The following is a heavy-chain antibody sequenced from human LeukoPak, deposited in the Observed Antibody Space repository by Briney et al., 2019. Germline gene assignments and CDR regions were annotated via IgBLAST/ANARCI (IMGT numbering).Heavy chain of an antibody. V-gene: IGHV4-39*01. CDR2: IYYSGST. J-gene: IGHJ4*02. CDR3: ARGTRNIVVVTAIPYYFDY. CDR1: GGSISSTSYS. Sequence: SETLSLTCTVSGGSISSTSYSWGWIRQPPGKGLEWIGNIYYSGSTYYNPSLESRVTISVDTSKNQFSLKLSSVTAADTAVYYCARGTRNIVVVTAIPYYFDYWGQGTLVTVSS. D-gene: IGHD2-21*02.